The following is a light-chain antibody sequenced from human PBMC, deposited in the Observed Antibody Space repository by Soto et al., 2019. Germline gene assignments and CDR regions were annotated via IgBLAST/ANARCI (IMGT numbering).Light chain of an antibody. J-gene: IGLJ1*01. V-gene: IGLV1-44*01. CDR3: AAWDGSLNGHV. CDR1: SSDVGGYNY. CDR2: SNS. Sequence: QSALTQPASVSGSPGQSITISCTGTSSDVGGYNYVSWYQQLPGTAPKLLIYSNSQRPSGVPDRFSGSKSGTSASLAIGGLQSEDEADYYCAAWDGSLNGHVFGTGTKLTVL.